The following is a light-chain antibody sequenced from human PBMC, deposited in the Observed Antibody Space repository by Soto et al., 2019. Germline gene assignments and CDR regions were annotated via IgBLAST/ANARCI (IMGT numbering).Light chain of an antibody. J-gene: IGKJ1*01. CDR1: QSVSSN. CDR3: KQCDDWPRT. CDR2: RAS. V-gene: IGKV3-15*01. Sequence: EIVMTQSPATLSVSPGEGATLSCRASQSVSSNLAWYQQRPGQAPRLLIYRASTRATGVPVRFSGSGSGTEFTLTISSLQSEDFAVYYCKQCDDWPRTFGQGTKVDIK.